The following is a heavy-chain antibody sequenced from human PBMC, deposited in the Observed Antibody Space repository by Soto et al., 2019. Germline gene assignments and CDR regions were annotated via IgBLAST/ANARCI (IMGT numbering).Heavy chain of an antibody. J-gene: IGHJ4*02. V-gene: IGHV1-3*01. Sequence: ASVKVSCKASGYTFTSYAMHWVRQAPGQRLEWMGWINAGNGNTKYSQKFQGRVTITRDTSASTAYMELSSLRSEDTAVYYCARDLFLKLRLGELPLGYWGQGTLVTVSS. CDR2: INAGNGNT. CDR3: ARDLFLKLRLGELPLGY. D-gene: IGHD3-16*01. CDR1: GYTFTSYA.